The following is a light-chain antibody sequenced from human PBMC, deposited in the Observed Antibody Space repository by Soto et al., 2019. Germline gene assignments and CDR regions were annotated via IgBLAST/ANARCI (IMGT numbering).Light chain of an antibody. Sequence: DIQMTQSPSTLSASVGYRVTITCRASQSISSWLAWYQQKPGKAPKLLIYKASSLESVVPSRFSGSGSGTEFTLTISSLQPDDFATYYCQQYNSYPLTFGGGTKVDIK. CDR2: KAS. J-gene: IGKJ4*01. V-gene: IGKV1-5*03. CDR1: QSISSW. CDR3: QQYNSYPLT.